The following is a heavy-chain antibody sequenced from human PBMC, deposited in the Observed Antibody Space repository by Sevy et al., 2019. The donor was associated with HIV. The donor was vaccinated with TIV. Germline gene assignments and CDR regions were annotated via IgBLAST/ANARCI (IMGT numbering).Heavy chain of an antibody. CDR1: GFTFSNAW. J-gene: IGHJ4*02. V-gene: IGHV3-15*04. CDR2: IESKTDGGTT. D-gene: IGHD3-22*01. Sequence: EGSLRLSCAASGFTFSNAWMSWVHQAPGKELEWVGRIESKTDGGTTDYAAPVKGRFTISRDDSKNTLYLQMNSLKTEVTAVYYCTTSITTIVVVMYYFDYWGQGTLVTVSS. CDR3: TTSITTIVVVMYYFDY.